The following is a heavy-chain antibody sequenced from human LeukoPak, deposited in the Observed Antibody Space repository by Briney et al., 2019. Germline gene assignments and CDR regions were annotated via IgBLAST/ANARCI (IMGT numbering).Heavy chain of an antibody. J-gene: IGHJ4*02. CDR1: GFTFSIYA. V-gene: IGHV3-30*04. CDR3: ARGGRNTVSYFDY. Sequence: GGSLSLSCAASGFTFSIYAMHWVRQATGKGLEWVAVISYDGSNKYYADSVKGRFTISRDNSKNTLYLQMNSLRAEDTAVYYCARGGRNTVSYFDYWGQGTLVTVSS. CDR2: ISYDGSNK. D-gene: IGHD4-17*01.